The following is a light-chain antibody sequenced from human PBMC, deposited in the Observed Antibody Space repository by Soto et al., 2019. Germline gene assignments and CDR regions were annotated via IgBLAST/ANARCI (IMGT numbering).Light chain of an antibody. J-gene: IGKJ4*01. V-gene: IGKV3D-15*01. CDR2: GAS. CDR1: QSVSSN. CDR3: QQYNNWPPLT. Sequence: EIVMTQSPATLSVSPGERATLSCRASQSVSSNLAWYQQKPGQAPRLLIYGASIRATGFPARFSGSGSGTEFTLTISSLHSEDFAVYYCQQYNNWPPLTFGGVTKVEIK.